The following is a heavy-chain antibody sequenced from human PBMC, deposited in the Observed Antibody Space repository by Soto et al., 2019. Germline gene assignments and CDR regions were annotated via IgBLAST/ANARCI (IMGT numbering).Heavy chain of an antibody. CDR1: GFTFGDYA. CDR3: TRAKRGRGYYYYYMDV. Sequence: GSLRLSCTASGFTFGDYAMSWFRKAPGKGLEWVGFIRSKAYGGTTEYAASVKGRFTISRDDSKSIAYLQMNSLKTEDTAVYYCTRAKRGRGYYYYYMDVWGKGTTVTVSS. D-gene: IGHD1-26*01. CDR2: IRSKAYGGTT. J-gene: IGHJ6*03. V-gene: IGHV3-49*03.